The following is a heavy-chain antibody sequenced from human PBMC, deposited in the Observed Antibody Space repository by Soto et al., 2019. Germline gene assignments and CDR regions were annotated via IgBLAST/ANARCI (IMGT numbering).Heavy chain of an antibody. D-gene: IGHD6-19*01. J-gene: IGHJ4*02. V-gene: IGHV3-21*01. Sequence: GGSLRLACAASGFTFSSYSMNWVRQAPGKGLEWVSSISSSSSYIYYADSVKGRFTISRDNAKNSLYLQMNSLRAEDTVVYDCARDDVFNAVGGFDYWGQGTLVTVSS. CDR3: ARDDVFNAVGGFDY. CDR2: ISSSSSYI. CDR1: GFTFSSYS.